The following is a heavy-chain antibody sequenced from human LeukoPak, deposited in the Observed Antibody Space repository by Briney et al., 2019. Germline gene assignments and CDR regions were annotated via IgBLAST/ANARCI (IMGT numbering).Heavy chain of an antibody. V-gene: IGHV3-9*01. Sequence: PGGSLRLSCAASGFTFDDYAMHWVRQAPGKGLEWVSGISWNSGSIGYADSVKGRFTISRDNAKNSLYLQMSSLRAEDTALYYCAKVRYYDSSGYDDAFDIWGQGTMVTVSS. CDR1: GFTFDDYA. J-gene: IGHJ3*02. D-gene: IGHD3-22*01. CDR2: ISWNSGSI. CDR3: AKVRYYDSSGYDDAFDI.